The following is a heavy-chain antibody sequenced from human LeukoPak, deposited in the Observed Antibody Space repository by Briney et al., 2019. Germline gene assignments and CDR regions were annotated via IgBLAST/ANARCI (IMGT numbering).Heavy chain of an antibody. J-gene: IGHJ4*02. CDR3: ASEGPSDSSGYSLDY. Sequence: ASVKVSCKASGYTFTSYGISWVRQAPGQGLEWMGWISAYNGNTNYAQKFQGRVTITADESTSTAYMELSSLRSEDTAVYYCASEGPSDSSGYSLDYWGQGTLVTVSS. CDR1: GYTFTSYG. D-gene: IGHD3-22*01. V-gene: IGHV1-18*01. CDR2: ISAYNGNT.